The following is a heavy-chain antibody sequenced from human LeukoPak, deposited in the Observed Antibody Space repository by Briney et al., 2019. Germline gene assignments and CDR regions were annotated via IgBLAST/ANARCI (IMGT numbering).Heavy chain of an antibody. CDR1: GFTFSNYA. J-gene: IGHJ3*01. CDR3: ARGQHRWDYSHNLMSF. CDR2: ISYDGSNK. D-gene: IGHD4-11*01. Sequence: GGSLRLSCAASGFTFSNYAMHWVRQAPGKGLEWVALISYDGSNKFYADSVKGRFTISRDNSKNTLYLLMNSLRAVDTAVYYCARGQHRWDYSHNLMSFWGQGTLVTVSS. V-gene: IGHV3-30*04.